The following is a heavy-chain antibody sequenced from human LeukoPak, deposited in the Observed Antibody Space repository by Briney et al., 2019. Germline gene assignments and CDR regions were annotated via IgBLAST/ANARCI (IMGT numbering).Heavy chain of an antibody. D-gene: IGHD3-16*01. V-gene: IGHV3-30*02. CDR3: STSPSWGV. CDR1: GFTFNIYD. J-gene: IGHJ6*04. Sequence: GESLRLSCAVSGFTFNIYDMYWVRQAPGKGLEWVAFIRYDGGNEYYADSVKGRFTISRDNSKNTLYLQMNSLRVNDTAVYYCSTSPSWGVWGKGTTVTVSS. CDR2: IRYDGGNE.